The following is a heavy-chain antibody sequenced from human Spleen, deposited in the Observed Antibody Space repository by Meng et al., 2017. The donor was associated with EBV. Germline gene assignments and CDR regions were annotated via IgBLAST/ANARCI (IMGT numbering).Heavy chain of an antibody. CDR3: ARAYSGYDDLPSY. J-gene: IGHJ4*02. CDR2: INPNSGGR. CDR1: GYTFTNYD. D-gene: IGHD5-12*01. V-gene: IGHV1-2*06. Sequence: HVQAADAGAAVKKPGASVKVSCKTSGYTFTNYDIHRVRQAPGQGLEWMGRINPNSGGRDYTQKFQGRVTMTRDTSISTAYMELNSLRSDDTALYYCARAYSGYDDLPSYWGQGTLVTVSS.